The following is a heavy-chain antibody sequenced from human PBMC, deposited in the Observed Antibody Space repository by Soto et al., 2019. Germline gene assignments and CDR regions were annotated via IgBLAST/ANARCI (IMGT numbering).Heavy chain of an antibody. CDR3: ARDLPIVGTTTWDY. D-gene: IGHD1-26*01. V-gene: IGHV1-2*02. CDR1: GYTFTGYY. J-gene: IGHJ4*02. Sequence: QVQLVQSGAEVKKSGASVMVSCKASGYTFTGYYIHWVRQAPGQGLEWMGWINPKNGGTNYVQKFQGRVTMTRDTSISTAYMELSRLTSDDTAVYYCARDLPIVGTTTWDYWGQGTLVAVSS. CDR2: INPKNGGT.